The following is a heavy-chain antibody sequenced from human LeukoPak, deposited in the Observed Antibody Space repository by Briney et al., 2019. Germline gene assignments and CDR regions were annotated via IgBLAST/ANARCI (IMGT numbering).Heavy chain of an antibody. J-gene: IGHJ4*02. CDR3: ATTSSSYDY. Sequence: VKVSCKVSGYTLTELSMHWVRQPPGKGLEWMGGFDPEDGETIYAQIFQGRVTMTEDTSTDTAYMELSSLRSEDTAVYYCATTSSSYDYWGQGTMVTVSS. CDR1: GYTLTELS. D-gene: IGHD6-13*01. V-gene: IGHV1-24*01. CDR2: FDPEDGET.